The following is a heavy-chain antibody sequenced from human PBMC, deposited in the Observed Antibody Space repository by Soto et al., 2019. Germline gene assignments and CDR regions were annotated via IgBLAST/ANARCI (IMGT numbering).Heavy chain of an antibody. CDR2: INPYSGGA. Sequence: QVQLVQSGAEVKKPGASVKVSCEASGYTFTDYFIHWVRQAPGQGLEWIGWINPYSGGADLSQKFQGRGSMTRDTSISTVYMEVSSLRSDDTAVFYCARLMHYSHSGGSSHSGFDMWGQGTLVTVSS. V-gene: IGHV1-2*02. CDR1: GYTFTDYF. D-gene: IGHD2-21*01. J-gene: IGHJ3*02. CDR3: ARLMHYSHSGGSSHSGFDM.